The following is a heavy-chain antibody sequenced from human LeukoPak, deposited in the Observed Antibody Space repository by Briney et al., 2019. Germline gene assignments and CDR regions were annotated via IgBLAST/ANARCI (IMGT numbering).Heavy chain of an antibody. J-gene: IGHJ6*03. CDR1: GYTFTGYY. CDR2: IIPIFGTA. Sequence: SVKVSCKASGYTFTGYYMHWVRQAPGQGLEWMGGIIPIFGTANYAQKFQGRVTITADKSTSTAYMELSSLRSEDTAVYYCASRSGYCSGGSCSSYYYYYMDVWGKGTTVTVSS. V-gene: IGHV1-69*06. CDR3: ASRSGYCSGGSCSSYYYYYMDV. D-gene: IGHD2-15*01.